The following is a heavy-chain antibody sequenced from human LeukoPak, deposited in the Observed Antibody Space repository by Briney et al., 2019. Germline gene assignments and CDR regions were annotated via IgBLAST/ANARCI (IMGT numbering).Heavy chain of an antibody. CDR2: ISAYNGNT. Sequence: ASVKVSCKASGYTFTSYGISWVRQAPGQGLEWMGWISAYNGNTNYAQKLQGRVTMTTDTSTSTAYMELRSLRSDDTAVYYCARDPYDILTGYHGPWGQGTLVTVSS. V-gene: IGHV1-18*01. D-gene: IGHD3-9*01. J-gene: IGHJ5*02. CDR1: GYTFTSYG. CDR3: ARDPYDILTGYHGP.